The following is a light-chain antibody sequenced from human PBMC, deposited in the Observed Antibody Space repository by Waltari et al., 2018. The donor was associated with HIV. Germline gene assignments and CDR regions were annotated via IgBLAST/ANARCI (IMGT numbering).Light chain of an antibody. CDR2: LGT. CDR3: MQALEAPLT. CDR1: EALLKSNGYIY. V-gene: IGKV2-28*01. Sequence: DIVMTQSPVSLPVTPGEPASISCRSSEALLKSNGYIYLDWYLQKPGQSPQLLIYLGTNRASGGPDRFSASGSATDFTLKISRVEAEDVGVYYCMQALEAPLTFGEGTKVEIK. J-gene: IGKJ4*01.